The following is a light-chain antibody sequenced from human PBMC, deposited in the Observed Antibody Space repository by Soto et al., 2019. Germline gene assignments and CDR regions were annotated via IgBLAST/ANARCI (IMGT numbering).Light chain of an antibody. CDR2: DAS. Sequence: EIVMTQSPATLSVSPGERATLSCRASQSVSVNLAWYQQKPGQAPRLLIYDASTRATGIPDRFSGSGSGTEFNLTISRLQSEDFAVYHCQQYNNWPPWTFGQGTKVEIK. V-gene: IGKV3-15*01. CDR3: QQYNNWPPWT. CDR1: QSVSVN. J-gene: IGKJ1*01.